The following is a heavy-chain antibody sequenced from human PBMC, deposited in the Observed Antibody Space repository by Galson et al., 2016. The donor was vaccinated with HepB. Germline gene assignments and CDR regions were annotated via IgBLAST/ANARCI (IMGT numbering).Heavy chain of an antibody. D-gene: IGHD2/OR15-2a*01. CDR2: ISGSGDT. Sequence: SLRLSCAASGFTFSTYAMSWVRQAPGKGLEWVSGISGSGDTKFADSVKGRFTISRDNSKTTLYLQMNSLKVEDTAVYYCASGGGVIRPVSAYWGQGTLVTVSS. CDR3: ASGGGVIRPVSAY. V-gene: IGHV3-23*01. J-gene: IGHJ4*02. CDR1: GFTFSTYA.